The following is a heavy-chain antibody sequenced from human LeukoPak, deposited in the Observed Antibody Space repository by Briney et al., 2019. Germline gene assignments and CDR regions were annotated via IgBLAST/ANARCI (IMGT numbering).Heavy chain of an antibody. V-gene: IGHV4-59*01. CDR1: GGSISSYY. D-gene: IGHD6-19*01. CDR2: IYYSRST. CDR3: ARDDAVAGSRGINY. J-gene: IGHJ4*02. Sequence: SETLSLTCTVSGGSISSYYWSWIRQPPGKGLEWIGYIYYSRSTNYNPSLKSRVTISVDTSKNQFSLKLSSVTAADTAVYYCARDDAVAGSRGINYWGQGTLVTVSS.